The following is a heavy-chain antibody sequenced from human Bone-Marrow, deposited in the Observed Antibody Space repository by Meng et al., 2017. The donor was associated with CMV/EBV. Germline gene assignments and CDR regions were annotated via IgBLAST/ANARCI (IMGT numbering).Heavy chain of an antibody. V-gene: IGHV3-21*04. CDR2: ISSSSSYI. CDR3: AKDHPLYYYGMDV. CDR1: GFTFSSYS. J-gene: IGHJ6*02. Sequence: GESLKISCAASGFTFSSYSMNWVRQAPGKGLEWVSSISSSSSYIYYADSVKGRFTISRDNAKNSLYLQMNCLRTEDTALYYCAKDHPLYYYGMDVWGQGATVTVS.